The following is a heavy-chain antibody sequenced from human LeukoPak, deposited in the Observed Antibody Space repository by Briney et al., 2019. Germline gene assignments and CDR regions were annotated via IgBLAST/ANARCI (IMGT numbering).Heavy chain of an antibody. D-gene: IGHD2-21*02. CDR3: AKAYCGGDCHIDY. CDR2: ISYDGSNK. CDR1: GFTFSSYG. Sequence: GGSLRLSCAASGFTFSSYGMHWVRQAPGQGLERVAVISYDGSNKYYADSVKGRFTISRDNSKNTLYLQMNSLRAEDTAVYYCAKAYCGGDCHIDYWGQGTLVTVSS. J-gene: IGHJ4*02. V-gene: IGHV3-30*18.